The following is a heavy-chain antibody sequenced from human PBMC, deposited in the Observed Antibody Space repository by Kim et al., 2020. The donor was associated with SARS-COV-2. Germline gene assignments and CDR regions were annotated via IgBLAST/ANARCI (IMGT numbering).Heavy chain of an antibody. D-gene: IGHD2-21*01. J-gene: IGHJ4*02. CDR3: ARSPRSGDLDY. CDR2: T. V-gene: IGHV4-59*01. Sequence: TNYNPSLKSRVTISVDTSKNQFSLKLSSVTAADTAVYYCARSPRSGDLDYWGQGTLVTVSS.